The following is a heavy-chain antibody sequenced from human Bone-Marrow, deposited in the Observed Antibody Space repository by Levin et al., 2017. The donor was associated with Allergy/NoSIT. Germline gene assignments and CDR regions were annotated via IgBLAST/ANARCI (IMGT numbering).Heavy chain of an antibody. CDR2: ISSSGST. J-gene: IGHJ4*02. CDR1: AGSISSTNYY. D-gene: IGHD5-12*01. CDR3: ARDGTYNGYDLLFDS. V-gene: IGHV4-61*02. Sequence: PSETLSLTCTVSAGSISSTNYYWSWIRQPAGTGLEWIGRISSSGSTNYNPSLKSRVTISLDTSKKQFSLKLTSVTAADTAVYYCARDGTYNGYDLLFDSWGQGILVTVSS.